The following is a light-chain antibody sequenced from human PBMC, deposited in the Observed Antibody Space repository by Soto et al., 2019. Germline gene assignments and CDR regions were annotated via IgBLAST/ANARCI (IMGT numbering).Light chain of an antibody. V-gene: IGKV3-15*01. CDR3: QQYNNWPPR. J-gene: IGKJ1*01. CDR1: QSVSSN. CDR2: GAS. Sequence: EIVMTQSPATLSVSPGERATLSCRASQSVSSNLAWYQQKPGQAPRLLIYGASTRATGIPARFSGSGSGTEFTLTISSMQSEGFAVYYCQQYNNWPPRFGPGTKVEIK.